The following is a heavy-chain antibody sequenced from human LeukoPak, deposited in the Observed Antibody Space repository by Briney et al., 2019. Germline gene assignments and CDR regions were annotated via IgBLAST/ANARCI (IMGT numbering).Heavy chain of an antibody. J-gene: IGHJ4*02. Sequence: GSSVKVSCKASGGTFSSYPITWVRQAPGQGLEWMGGIIPIFGTANYAQEFQGRVTITADESTSTAYMELSSLRSEDTAVYYCARALRSLTGDFDYYFDYWGQGTLVTVSS. CDR3: ARALRSLTGDFDYYFDY. D-gene: IGHD7-27*01. CDR2: IIPIFGTA. V-gene: IGHV1-69*01. CDR1: GGTFSSYP.